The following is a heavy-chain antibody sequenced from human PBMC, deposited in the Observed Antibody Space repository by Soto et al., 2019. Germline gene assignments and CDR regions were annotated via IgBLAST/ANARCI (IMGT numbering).Heavy chain of an antibody. CDR1: GFTVSSNY. CDR2: IYSGGST. V-gene: IGHV3-66*01. Sequence: GGSLRLSCAASGFTVSSNYMSWVRQAPGKGLEWVSVIYSGGSTYYADSVKGRFTISRDNSKNTLYLQMNSLRAEDTAVYYCAREWFSSGWSASDIDTWGQQKMVTISS. D-gene: IGHD6-19*01. CDR3: AREWFSSGWSASDIDT. J-gene: IGHJ3*01.